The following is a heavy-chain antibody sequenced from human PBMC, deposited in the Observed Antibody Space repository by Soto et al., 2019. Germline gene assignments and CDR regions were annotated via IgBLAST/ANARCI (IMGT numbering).Heavy chain of an antibody. CDR3: ARDARREYYFDY. CDR1: GFTFSDYY. J-gene: IGHJ4*02. Sequence: LRLSFAASGFTFSDYYMSWIRQAPGKGLEWVSYISSSGSTIYYADSVKGRFTISRDNAKNSLYLQMNSLRAEDTAVYYCARDARREYYFDYWGQGTLVTVSS. V-gene: IGHV3-11*01. CDR2: ISSSGSTI.